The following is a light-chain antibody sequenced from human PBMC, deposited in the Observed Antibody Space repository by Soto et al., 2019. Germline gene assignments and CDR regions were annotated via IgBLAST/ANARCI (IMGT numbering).Light chain of an antibody. CDR3: QQYSNWPPIT. CDR1: QSLSSN. J-gene: IGKJ3*01. CDR2: GAS. V-gene: IGKV3-15*01. Sequence: EIVMTQSPVTLSVSPGERATLSCRASQSLSSNLAWYQQKPGQAPRLLIYGASTRATGIPARFSGSGSGTEFTLTISSLQSEDFAVNYCQQYSNWPPITFGPGTKVDIK.